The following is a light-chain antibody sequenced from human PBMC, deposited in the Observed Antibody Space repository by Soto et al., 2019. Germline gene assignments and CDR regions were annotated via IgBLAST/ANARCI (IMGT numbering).Light chain of an antibody. J-gene: IGLJ3*02. V-gene: IGLV2-14*03. Sequence: QSALTQPASMSGSPGQSITISCTGTSGDVGFYDFVSWYQQHPGKVPRRIIYGVTKRPSGVSHRFSGSKSGNTASLTISGLQVEDEAAYSCASYTGSSTYLFGGGTKVTVL. CDR1: SGDVGFYDF. CDR3: ASYTGSSTYL. CDR2: GVT.